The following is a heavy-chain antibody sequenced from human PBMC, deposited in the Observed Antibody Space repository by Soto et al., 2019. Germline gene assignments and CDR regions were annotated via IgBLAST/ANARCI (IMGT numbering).Heavy chain of an antibody. CDR1: GYTFTSYA. CDR2: INAGNGNT. CDR3: ARDRNDGPDDAFDI. J-gene: IGHJ3*02. V-gene: IGHV1-3*01. D-gene: IGHD1-1*01. Sequence: ASVKVSCKASGYTFTSYAMHWVRQAPGQRLEWMGWINAGNGNTKHSQKFQGRVTITRDTSASTAYMELSSLRSEDTAVYYCARDRNDGPDDAFDIWGQGTMVTVSS.